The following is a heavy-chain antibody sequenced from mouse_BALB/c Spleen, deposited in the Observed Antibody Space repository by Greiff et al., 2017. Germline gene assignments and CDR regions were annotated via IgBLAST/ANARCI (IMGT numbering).Heavy chain of an antibody. V-gene: IGHV3-2*02. D-gene: IGHD2-4*01. CDR3: ARFDYDVGYYAMDY. Sequence: VQLQQSGPGLVKPSQSLSLTCTVTGYSITSDYAWNWIRQFPGNKLEWMGYISYSGSTSYNPSLKSRISITRDTSKNQFFLQLNSVTTEDTATYYCARFDYDVGYYAMDYWGQGTSVTVSS. CDR2: ISYSGST. J-gene: IGHJ4*01. CDR1: GYSITSDYA.